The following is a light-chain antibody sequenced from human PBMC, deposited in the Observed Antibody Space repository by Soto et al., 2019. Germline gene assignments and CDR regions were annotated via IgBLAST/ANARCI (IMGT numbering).Light chain of an antibody. CDR3: QPHNNWPVVT. V-gene: IGKV3-15*01. Sequence: EMVLTQSPATLSGSRGERVTLSSRASRSISRNLAWYQQKAGQAPRLLIYGASTRATGIPDRFSGRGSGTEFTLTINGLQSEDFATYYCQPHNNWPVVTFGGGTRVEIK. CDR1: RSISRN. CDR2: GAS. J-gene: IGKJ4*01.